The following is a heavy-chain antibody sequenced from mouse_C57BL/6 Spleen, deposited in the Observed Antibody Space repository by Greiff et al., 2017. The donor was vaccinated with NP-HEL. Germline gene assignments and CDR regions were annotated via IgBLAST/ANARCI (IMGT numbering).Heavy chain of an antibody. D-gene: IGHD2-2*01. V-gene: IGHV1-59*01. Sequence: QVQLQQSGAELVRPGTSVKLSCKASGYTFTSYWMHWVKQRPGQGLEWIGVIDPSDSYTNYNQKFKGKATLTVDTSSSTAYMQLSSLTSEDFAVYYCAPYGYGSFDYWGQGTTLTVSS. CDR2: IDPSDSYT. CDR3: APYGYGSFDY. CDR1: GYTFTSYW. J-gene: IGHJ2*01.